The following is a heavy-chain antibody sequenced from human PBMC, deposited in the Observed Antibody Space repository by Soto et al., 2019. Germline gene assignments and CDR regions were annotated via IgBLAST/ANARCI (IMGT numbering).Heavy chain of an antibody. Sequence: GESLKISCNGSGYSFTIYWISWVRQMPGKGLEWMGRIDPSDSYTNYSPSFQGHVTISADKSISTAYLQWSSLKASDTAMYYCARPVAAMRDNGMDVWGQGTTVTVSS. J-gene: IGHJ6*02. CDR2: IDPSDSYT. CDR3: ARPVAAMRDNGMDV. CDR1: GYSFTIYW. V-gene: IGHV5-10-1*01. D-gene: IGHD2-2*01.